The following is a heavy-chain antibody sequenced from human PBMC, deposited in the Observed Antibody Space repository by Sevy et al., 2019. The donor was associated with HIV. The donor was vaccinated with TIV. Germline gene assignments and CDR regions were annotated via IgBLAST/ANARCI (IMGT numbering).Heavy chain of an antibody. CDR3: ARASGPAALSDYYYGMDV. V-gene: IGHV3-33*01. CDR1: GLTFSSYG. D-gene: IGHD2-2*01. Sequence: GSLRLSCAASGLTFSSYGMHWVRQAPGKGLEWVAVIWYDGSNKYHAHSVKGRFTISRDNSKNTLSLQMNSLRAEDTGVNYWARASGPAALSDYYYGMDVWGQGTTVTVSS. CDR2: IWYDGSNK. J-gene: IGHJ6*02.